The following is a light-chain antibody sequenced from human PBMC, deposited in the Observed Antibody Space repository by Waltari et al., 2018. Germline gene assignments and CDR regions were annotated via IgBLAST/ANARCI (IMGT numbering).Light chain of an antibody. CDR3: QVWDSSSDHPV. V-gene: IGLV3-21*04. CDR1: TIGSKS. CDR2: NDS. Sequence: SYVLTQSPSVSVAPGKTARITYGGNTIGSKSVHWYQQKPGQAPVLVIYNDSDRPSGIPERFSGSNSGNTATLTISRVEAGDEAGYYCQVWDSSSDHPVFGSGTKVTVL. J-gene: IGLJ6*01.